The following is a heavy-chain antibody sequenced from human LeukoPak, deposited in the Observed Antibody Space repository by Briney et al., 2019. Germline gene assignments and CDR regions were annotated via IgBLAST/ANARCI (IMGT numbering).Heavy chain of an antibody. J-gene: IGHJ4*02. CDR1: GDSVCSFF. D-gene: IGHD3-22*01. CDR3: ARSFDNIGTPRVKYFDW. V-gene: IGHV4-59*02. CDR2: VYYSGST. Sequence: SETLSLTCNVSGDSVCSFFWNWIRQPRGKGLEWVAYVYYSGSTNYNPSLKRRVTIPVDTSKNQFSLKLSSVTAADTAVYYCARSFDNIGTPRVKYFDWWGQGTLVTVSS.